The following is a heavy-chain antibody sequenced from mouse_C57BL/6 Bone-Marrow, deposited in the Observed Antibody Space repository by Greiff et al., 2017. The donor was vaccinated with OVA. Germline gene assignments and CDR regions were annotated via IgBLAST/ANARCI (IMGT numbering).Heavy chain of an antibody. Sequence: VQLQQPGAELVKPGASVKMSCKASGYTFTSYWITWVKQRPGQGLEWIGDIYPGSGRTNYNEKFKGKATLTVDTSSSTAYMQLSSLTSEDSAGSYGARARITTVEGDFAMDYWGQGTSVTVSS. CDR1: GYTFTSYW. D-gene: IGHD1-1*01. CDR2: IYPGSGRT. CDR3: ARARITTVEGDFAMDY. V-gene: IGHV1-55*01. J-gene: IGHJ4*01.